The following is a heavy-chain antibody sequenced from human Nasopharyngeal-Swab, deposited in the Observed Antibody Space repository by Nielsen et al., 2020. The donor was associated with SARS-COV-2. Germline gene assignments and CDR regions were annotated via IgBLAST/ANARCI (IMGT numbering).Heavy chain of an antibody. Sequence: VKVSCKASGYRFNSYGISWVRQAPGQGLEWMGWIGVYNGNIKYAPRVQGRVTMTADTSTSTVNMEVRGLRSDDTAVYYCARDGFYDFWSGYGGDDFYGMDVWGQGTTVTVTS. CDR1: GYRFNSYG. CDR2: IGVYNGNI. V-gene: IGHV1-18*01. CDR3: ARDGFYDFWSGYGGDDFYGMDV. D-gene: IGHD3-3*01. J-gene: IGHJ6*02.